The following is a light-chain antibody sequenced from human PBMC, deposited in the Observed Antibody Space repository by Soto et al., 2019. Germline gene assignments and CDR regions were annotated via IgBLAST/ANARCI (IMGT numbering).Light chain of an antibody. CDR1: QGISTY. CDR3: QQLHGYLALT. CDR2: DAS. Sequence: DIQLTQSPSLLSASVGDRVTITCRASQGISTYLAWYQQKPGKAPKLLLYDASTLERGVPSRFSGSGSGTEFTLTLSSLQPEDFATYYFQQLHGYLALTFGGGTTVEIK. V-gene: IGKV1-9*01. J-gene: IGKJ4*01.